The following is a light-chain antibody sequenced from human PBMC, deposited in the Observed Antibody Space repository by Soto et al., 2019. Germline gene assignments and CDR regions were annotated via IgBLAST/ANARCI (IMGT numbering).Light chain of an antibody. V-gene: IGKV1-8*01. CDR2: AAA. J-gene: IGKJ2*01. CDR3: QQYLSYPYT. Sequence: AIRMTQSPSSVSASTGDRVTITCRASQGISSDLAWYQQKPGKAPTLLIYAAATLQRGAPSRFSASGSGTDSTLTISRLQSEDCATYSCQQYLSYPYTFGQGTKLEI. CDR1: QGISSD.